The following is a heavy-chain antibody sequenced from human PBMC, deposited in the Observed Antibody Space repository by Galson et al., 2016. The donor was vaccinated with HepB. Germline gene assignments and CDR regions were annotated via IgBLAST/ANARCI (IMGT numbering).Heavy chain of an antibody. V-gene: IGHV3-23*01. D-gene: IGHD6-13*01. J-gene: IGHJ4*02. CDR1: GFTFSAYA. CDR2: ISGSGVNT. CDR3: ANPVREGPTSSWYDNLFGH. Sequence: SLRLSCAASGFTFSAYAISWVRQAPGKGLEWVSSISGSGVNTFYADSVKGRFTISRDNPRNTLYLQMNSLRVDDTAVYYCANPVREGPTSSWYDNLFGHWGQGALVTVSS.